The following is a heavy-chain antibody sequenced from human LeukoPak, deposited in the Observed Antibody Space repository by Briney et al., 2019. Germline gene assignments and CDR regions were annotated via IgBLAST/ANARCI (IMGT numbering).Heavy chain of an antibody. J-gene: IGHJ3*02. CDR1: GFTFSTYT. Sequence: GGSLRLSCAASGFTFSTYTMNWVRQAPGKGLEWVSVMTGSGGTTYYADSVQGRFTISRDNSKNTLFLQMNSLRAEDTAVYYCVKFYGSEPDGVDIWGQGTMVTVSS. CDR2: MTGSGGTT. D-gene: IGHD3-10*01. V-gene: IGHV3-23*01. CDR3: VKFYGSEPDGVDI.